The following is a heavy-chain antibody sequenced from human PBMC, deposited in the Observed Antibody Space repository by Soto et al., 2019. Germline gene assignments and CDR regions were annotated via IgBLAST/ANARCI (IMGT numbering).Heavy chain of an antibody. V-gene: IGHV4-34*01. CDR3: ARREAEAGISPWFDP. CDR1: GGSFSVYY. D-gene: IGHD1-20*01. J-gene: IGHJ5*02. Sequence: SETLSLTCAVNGGSFSVYYWSWIRQPPGRGLEWVGEINHSGSTNYNPSLKSRVTMSVDTSKNQFSLKLTSLTAADTAVYYCARREAEAGISPWFDPWGWGSLVTVSS. CDR2: INHSGST.